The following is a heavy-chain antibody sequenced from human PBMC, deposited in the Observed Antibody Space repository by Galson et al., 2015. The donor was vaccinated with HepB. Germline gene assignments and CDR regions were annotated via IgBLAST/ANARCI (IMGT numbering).Heavy chain of an antibody. D-gene: IGHD6-6*01. CDR1: GYTFTGYY. CDR2: INPNSGGT. CDR3: ARDETAARPGQIGP. V-gene: IGHV1-2*02. J-gene: IGHJ5*02. Sequence: SVKVSCKASGYTFTGYYMHWVRQAPGQGLEWMGWINPNSGGTNYAQKFQGRVTMTRDTSISTAYMELSRLRSDDTAVYYCARDETAARPGQIGPWGQGTLVTVSS.